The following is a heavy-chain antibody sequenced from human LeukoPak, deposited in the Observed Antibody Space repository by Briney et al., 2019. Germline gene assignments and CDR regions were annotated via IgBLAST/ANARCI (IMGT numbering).Heavy chain of an antibody. Sequence: ASVKVSCKASGYTFTGYYMHWVRQAPGQGLEWMGWINPNSGGTNYAQKLQGRVTMTTDTSTSTAYMELRSLRSDDTAVYYCARDLTSSYYFDYWGQGTLVTVSS. CDR1: GYTFTGYY. CDR2: INPNSGGT. D-gene: IGHD1-14*01. J-gene: IGHJ4*02. V-gene: IGHV1-2*02. CDR3: ARDLTSSYYFDY.